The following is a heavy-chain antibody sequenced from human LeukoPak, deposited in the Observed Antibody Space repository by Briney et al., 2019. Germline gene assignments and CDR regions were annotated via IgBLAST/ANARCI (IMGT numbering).Heavy chain of an antibody. J-gene: IGHJ1*01. CDR3: ARPPWAYCSGGSCPLTPYFQH. D-gene: IGHD2-15*01. CDR1: GFSISSYY. V-gene: IGHV4-59*08. Sequence: SETLSLTCTASGFSISSYYWSWIRQPPGKGLEWTWYINGSGSSNYNPSLKSGVTISVDTSKNQFSHKLRSRTAADAAGDYYARPPWAYCSGGSCPLTPYFQHWGQGTLVTVSS. CDR2: INGSGSS.